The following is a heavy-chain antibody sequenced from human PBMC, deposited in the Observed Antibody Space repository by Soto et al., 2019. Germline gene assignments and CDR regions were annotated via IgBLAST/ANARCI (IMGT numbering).Heavy chain of an antibody. CDR1: GFTFSSYA. CDR2: ISGSVVST. J-gene: IGHJ4*02. CDR3: ARAGYSTSWYGILSTGAHGVEIDY. Sequence: GGSLRLSCAASGFTFSSYAMSWVRQAPGKGLEWVSAISGSVVSTYYADSVKGRFTLTTDTSTSTAYMELSTLRSDDSALYYCARAGYSTSWYGILSTGAHGVEIDYWGQGTLVTVSS. D-gene: IGHD6-13*01. V-gene: IGHV3-23*01.